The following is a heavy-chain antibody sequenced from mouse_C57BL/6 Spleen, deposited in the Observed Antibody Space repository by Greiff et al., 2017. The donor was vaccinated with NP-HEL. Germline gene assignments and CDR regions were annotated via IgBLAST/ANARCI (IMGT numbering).Heavy chain of an antibody. CDR3: ARGGTGVGEGYYYAMDY. CDR2: ISDGGSYT. V-gene: IGHV5-4*01. CDR1: GFTFSSYA. J-gene: IGHJ4*01. D-gene: IGHD1-1*01. Sequence: EVQGVESGGGLVKPGGSLKLSCAASGFTFSSYAMSWVRQTPEKRLEWVATISDGGSYTYYPDNVKGRFTISRDNAKNNLYLQMSHLKSEETAMYYCARGGTGVGEGYYYAMDYWGQGTSVTVSS.